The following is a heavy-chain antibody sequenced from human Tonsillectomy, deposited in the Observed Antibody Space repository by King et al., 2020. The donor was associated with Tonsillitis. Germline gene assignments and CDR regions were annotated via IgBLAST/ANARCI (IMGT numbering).Heavy chain of an antibody. D-gene: IGHD4-17*01. CDR3: AKEGGLTVTYGMDV. CDR1: GFTFDDYA. CDR2: ISWNSGKI. Sequence: LVQSGGGLVQPGRSLRLSCAASGFTFDDYAMHWVRQAPGKGLEWVSGISWNSGKIGYADSVKGRFTISRDNAKNSLYLQMNSLRAEDTALYYCAKEGGLTVTYGMDVWGQGTTVTVSS. V-gene: IGHV3-9*01. J-gene: IGHJ6*02.